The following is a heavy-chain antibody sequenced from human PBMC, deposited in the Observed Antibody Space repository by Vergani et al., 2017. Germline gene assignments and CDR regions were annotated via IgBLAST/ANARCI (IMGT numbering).Heavy chain of an antibody. CDR1: GYTFTGYY. CDR2: INPNSVGT. J-gene: IGHJ4*02. Sequence: QVQLVQSGAEVKKPGASVKVSCKASGYTFTGYYMHWVRQAPGQGLEWMGWINPNSVGTNYAQKFQGRVTMTRDTSISTAYMELSRLRSDDTAVYYCAREQWLPIDYFDYWGQGTLVTVSS. V-gene: IGHV1-2*02. CDR3: AREQWLPIDYFDY. D-gene: IGHD6-19*01.